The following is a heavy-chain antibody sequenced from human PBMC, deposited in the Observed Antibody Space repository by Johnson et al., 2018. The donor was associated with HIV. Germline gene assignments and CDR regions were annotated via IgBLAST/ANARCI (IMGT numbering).Heavy chain of an antibody. CDR3: AKDREGIQLWLGRMSFDI. D-gene: IGHD5-18*01. V-gene: IGHV3-30*02. CDR1: GFTFSSYG. CDR2: IRYDGSNN. J-gene: IGHJ3*02. Sequence: QVQLMESGGGPVQSGGSLRLSCAASGFTFSSYGMHWVRQAPGKGLEWVAFIRYDGSNNYYADSVKGRFTISRDNSKNTLDLQMNSLRAEDTAVYYCAKDREGIQLWLGRMSFDIWGQGTMVTVSS.